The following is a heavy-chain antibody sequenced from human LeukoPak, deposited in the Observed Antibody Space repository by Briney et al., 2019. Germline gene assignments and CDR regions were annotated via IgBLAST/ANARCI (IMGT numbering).Heavy chain of an antibody. CDR3: AKDRRFWSGYYPDY. CDR2: ISYDGSNK. Sequence: GRSLRLSCAASGFTFSSYGMHWVRQAPGKGLEWVAVISYDGSNKYCADSVKGRFTISRDNSKNTLYLQMNSLRAEDTAVYYCAKDRRFWSGYYPDYWGQGTLVTVSS. J-gene: IGHJ4*02. V-gene: IGHV3-30*18. D-gene: IGHD3-3*01. CDR1: GFTFSSYG.